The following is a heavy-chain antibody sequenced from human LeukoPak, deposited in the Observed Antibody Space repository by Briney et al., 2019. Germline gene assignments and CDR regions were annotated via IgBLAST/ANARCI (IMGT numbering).Heavy chain of an antibody. CDR2: TYYRSKWYN. Sequence: SQILSLTCAISGDSVSSNSAAWNWIRQSPSRGLEWLGRTYYRSKWYNDYAVSVKSRITINPDTSKNQFSLQLNSVTPEDTAVYYCAREVSSDSSSWYLCPWFDPWGQGTLVTVSS. J-gene: IGHJ5*02. V-gene: IGHV6-1*01. CDR3: AREVSSDSSSWYLCPWFDP. D-gene: IGHD6-13*01. CDR1: GDSVSSNSAA.